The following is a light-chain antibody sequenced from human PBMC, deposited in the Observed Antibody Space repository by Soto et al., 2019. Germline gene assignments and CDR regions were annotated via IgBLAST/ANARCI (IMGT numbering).Light chain of an antibody. CDR2: SNN. CDR1: SSNIGSNT. Sequence: QSALTQPPSASGTPGQRVTISCSGSSSNIGSNTVNWYQQLPGTAPKLLIYSNNQRPSGVPDRFSGSKSGTSAYLAISGLQSEDEADYYCAAWDDSLNGDVFGTGTKLTVL. V-gene: IGLV1-44*01. J-gene: IGLJ1*01. CDR3: AAWDDSLNGDV.